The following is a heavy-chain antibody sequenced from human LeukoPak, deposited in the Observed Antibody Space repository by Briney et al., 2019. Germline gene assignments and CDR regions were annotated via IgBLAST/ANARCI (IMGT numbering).Heavy chain of an antibody. CDR1: GFSLSTSGMR. J-gene: IGHJ4*02. CDR3: ARRTSSSFYFDY. V-gene: IGHV2-70*04. Sequence: ESGPTLVKPTQTLTLTCTFSGFSLSTSGMRVSWIRQPPGKALEWLARIDWDDDKFYGTSLKTRLTISKDTSKNQVVLTMTNMDPVDTAIYYCARRTSSSFYFDYWGQGTLVTVSS. D-gene: IGHD6-6*01. CDR2: IDWDDDK.